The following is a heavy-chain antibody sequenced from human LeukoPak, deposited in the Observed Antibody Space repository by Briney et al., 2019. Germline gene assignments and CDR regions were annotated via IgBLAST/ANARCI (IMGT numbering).Heavy chain of an antibody. J-gene: IGHJ4*02. CDR2: ISRSGTTI. D-gene: IGHD3/OR15-3a*01. V-gene: IGHV3-11*01. Sequence: GGSLRLSCTASGFTFSDYFMSWIRQAPGKGLEWISQISRSGTTIYYADSVRGRFTISRDNSRNTLYLQMNSLTVEDTAVYFCANLGTRSYTDYWGQGTLVTVSS. CDR1: GFTFSDYF. CDR3: ANLGTRSYTDY.